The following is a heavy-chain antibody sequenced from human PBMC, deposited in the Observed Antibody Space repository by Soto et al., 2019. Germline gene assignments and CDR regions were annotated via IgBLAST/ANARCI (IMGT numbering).Heavy chain of an antibody. V-gene: IGHV1-58*01. CDR2: IVVGSGNT. J-gene: IGHJ6*02. D-gene: IGHD1-7*01. Sequence: AVKVSCKXSGFTFTSSAVQWVRQARGQRLEWIGWIVVGSGNTSYAQKFQERVTITRDMSTSTAYMELSSLRSEDTAVYYRAASGNWNYDSYYGMDVWGQGATVTVSS. CDR1: GFTFTSSA. CDR3: AASGNWNYDSYYGMDV.